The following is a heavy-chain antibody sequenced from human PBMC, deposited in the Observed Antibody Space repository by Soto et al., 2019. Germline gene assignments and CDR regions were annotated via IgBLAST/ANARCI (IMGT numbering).Heavy chain of an antibody. J-gene: IGHJ5*01. CDR1: GDSVSNRSAA. Sequence: SQTLSLTCAISGDSVSNRSAAWNWIRQFPSRGLEWLGRTYYTSRWYNDYAVSVISRITINPDASKNQFSLQLSSVTPEDTAVYYCARDRSPGSTSWYDCWGRGTLVTVSS. D-gene: IGHD2-2*01. V-gene: IGHV6-1*01. CDR2: TYYTSRWYN. CDR3: ARDRSPGSTSWYDC.